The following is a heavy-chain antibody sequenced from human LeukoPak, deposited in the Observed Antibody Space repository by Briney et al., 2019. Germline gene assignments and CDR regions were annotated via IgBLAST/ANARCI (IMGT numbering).Heavy chain of an antibody. CDR2: IYYSGST. D-gene: IGHD4-23*01. J-gene: IGHJ4*02. CDR3: ARRGGGKEFDY. CDR1: GGSISSGGYS. V-gene: IGHV4-31*03. Sequence: PSQTLSLTCTVSGGSISSGGYSWSWIRQHPGKGLEWIGYIYYSGSTYYNPSLKSRVTISMDTSKNQFSLKLTSVTAADTAVYYCARRGGGKEFDYWGQGTLVTVSS.